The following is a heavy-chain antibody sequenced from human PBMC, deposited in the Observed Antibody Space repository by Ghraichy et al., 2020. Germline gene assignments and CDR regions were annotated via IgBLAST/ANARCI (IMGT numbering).Heavy chain of an antibody. V-gene: IGHV4-39*01. CDR2: IYYSGST. CDR3: ARHRGDYYGSGSYYNVWFDP. J-gene: IGHJ5*02. Sequence: SETLSLTCTVSGGSISSSSYYWGWIHQPPGKGLEWIGSIYYSGSTYYNPSLKSRVTISVDTSKNQFSLKLSSVTAADTAVYYCARHRGDYYGSGSYYNVWFDPWGQGTLVTVSS. CDR1: GGSISSSSYY. D-gene: IGHD3-10*01.